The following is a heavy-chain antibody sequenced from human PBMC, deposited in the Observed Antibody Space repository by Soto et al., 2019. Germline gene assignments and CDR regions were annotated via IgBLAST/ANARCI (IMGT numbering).Heavy chain of an antibody. CDR2: ISSSSSYI. D-gene: IGHD6-19*01. CDR3: AKQLRGSGWYPLDS. CDR1: GFTFSSYS. J-gene: IGHJ4*02. V-gene: IGHV3-21*01. Sequence: GGSLRLSCAASGFTFSSYSMNWVRQAPGKGLEWVSSISSSSSYIYYADSVKGRFTISRDSAKNSLYLQMNSLRTEDTAVYYCAKQLRGSGWYPLDSWGQGTPVTVSS.